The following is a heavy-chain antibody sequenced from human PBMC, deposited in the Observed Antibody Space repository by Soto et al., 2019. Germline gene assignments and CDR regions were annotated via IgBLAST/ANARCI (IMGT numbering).Heavy chain of an antibody. J-gene: IGHJ5*02. Sequence: KTGGSLRLSCAASGFTFSSYSMNWVRQAPGKGLEWVSSISSSSSYIYYADSVKGRFTISRDNAKNSLYLQMNSLRAEDTAVYYCARDGEVVITHPFDPWGQGTLVTVSS. CDR3: ARDGEVVITHPFDP. CDR2: ISSSSSYI. CDR1: GFTFSSYS. V-gene: IGHV3-21*01. D-gene: IGHD3-22*01.